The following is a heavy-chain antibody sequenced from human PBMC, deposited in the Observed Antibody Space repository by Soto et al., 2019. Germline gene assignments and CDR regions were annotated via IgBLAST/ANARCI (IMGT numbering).Heavy chain of an antibody. CDR3: ARDSYDRDYYYGMDV. CDR1: GFTFSSYS. D-gene: IGHD3-3*01. J-gene: IGHJ6*02. Sequence: GGSLRLSCAASGFTFSSYSMNWVRQAPGKGLEWVSSISSSSSYIYYADSVKGRFTISRDNAKNSLYLQMNSLRAEDTAVYYCARDSYDRDYYYGMDVWGQGATVTVSS. CDR2: ISSSSSYI. V-gene: IGHV3-21*01.